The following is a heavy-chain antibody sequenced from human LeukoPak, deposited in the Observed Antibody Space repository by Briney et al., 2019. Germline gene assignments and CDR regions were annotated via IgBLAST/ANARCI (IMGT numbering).Heavy chain of an antibody. J-gene: IGHJ4*02. D-gene: IGHD1-26*01. V-gene: IGHV1-18*01. CDR2: ISAYNGNT. CDR1: VYTFTSYG. CDR3: ARGLWELPTYYFDY. Sequence: ASVNVSCKASVYTFTSYGISWVRQAPGQGLEWMGWISAYNGNTNYAQKLQGRVTMTTDTSTSTAYMELRSLRSDDTAVYYCARGLWELPTYYFDYWGQGTLVTVSS.